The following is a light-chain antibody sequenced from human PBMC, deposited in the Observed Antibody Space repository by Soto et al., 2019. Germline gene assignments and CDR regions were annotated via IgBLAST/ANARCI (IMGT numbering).Light chain of an antibody. CDR3: QQYGSAPPYT. CDR1: QSVSSSY. J-gene: IGKJ2*01. CDR2: GAS. V-gene: IGKV3-20*01. Sequence: EIVLTQSPGTLSLSPGERATLSCRASQSVSSSYLAWYQQKPGQAPRLLIYGASSRATGIPHRFSGSGSGTDFTLTISRREPEDFAVYYCQQYGSAPPYTFGQGTKLEIK.